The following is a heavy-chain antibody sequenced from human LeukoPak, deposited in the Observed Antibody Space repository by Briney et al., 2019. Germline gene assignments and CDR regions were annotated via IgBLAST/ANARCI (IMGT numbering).Heavy chain of an antibody. CDR3: ARSPLLSSSWYFNWFDP. Sequence: GGSLRLSCAASGFTFSSYGMHWVRQTPGKGLEWVAVIWYDGSNKYYADSVKGRFTISRDNSKNTLYLQMNSLRAEDTAVYYCARSPLLSSSWYFNWFDPWGQGTLVTVSS. D-gene: IGHD6-13*01. J-gene: IGHJ5*02. V-gene: IGHV3-33*01. CDR2: IWYDGSNK. CDR1: GFTFSSYG.